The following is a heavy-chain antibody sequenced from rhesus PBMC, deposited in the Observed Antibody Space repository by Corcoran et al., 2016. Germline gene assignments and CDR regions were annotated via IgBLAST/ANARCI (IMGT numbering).Heavy chain of an antibody. D-gene: IGHD6-13*01. Sequence: EVQLVESGGGLAKPGGSLRLSCAASGFTFSSYWMHLVRQTQGKGLDWISAINSGGGSTYYADSVKGRFNISRDNSKNTLSLQMNSLRAEDTAVYYGAKEYSSWSGDGLDSWGQGVVVTVSS. CDR2: INSGGGST. CDR1: GFTFSSYW. CDR3: AKEYSSWSGDGLDS. V-gene: IGHV3S42*01. J-gene: IGHJ6*01.